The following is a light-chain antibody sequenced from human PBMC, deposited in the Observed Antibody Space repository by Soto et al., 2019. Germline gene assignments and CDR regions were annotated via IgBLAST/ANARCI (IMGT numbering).Light chain of an antibody. CDR3: QQYDSSPRT. CDR2: GAS. V-gene: IGKV3-20*01. CDR1: QRFTSIS. J-gene: IGKJ1*01. Sequence: EIVLTQSPGTLSLSPGERATLSCRASQRFTSISLAWYQQKPGQAPRLLISGASRRAAGIPDRFSGSGSGTDFTLTISRLESEDIAVYYCQQYDSSPRTFGQGTKVDIK.